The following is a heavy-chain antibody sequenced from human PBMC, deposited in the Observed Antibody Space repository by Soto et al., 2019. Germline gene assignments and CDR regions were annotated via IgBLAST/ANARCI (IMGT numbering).Heavy chain of an antibody. V-gene: IGHV1-18*04. D-gene: IGHD6-19*01. Sequence: ASVQVSCNASGYTFTSYGTSWERQAPGQGLERMGWISAYTGNTNYAQTLQGRDTMTTDTSPSTAYMELRSLRSDDTAVYYRASKRRRAVAVSYYFYGMDVWGRGPTVTVCS. CDR2: ISAYTGNT. CDR3: ASKRRRAVAVSYYFYGMDV. CDR1: GYTFTSYG. J-gene: IGHJ6*02.